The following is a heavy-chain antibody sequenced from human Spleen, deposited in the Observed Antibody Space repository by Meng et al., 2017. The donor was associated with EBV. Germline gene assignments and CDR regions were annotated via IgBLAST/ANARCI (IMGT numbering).Heavy chain of an antibody. CDR1: GFTFTNYD. D-gene: IGHD3-22*01. J-gene: IGHJ4*02. CDR3: ARRHYYDSSGYYYPDY. Sequence: LVQSGAELKQPAASVKASCQASGFTFTNYDISWVRQAPGQGLEWMGWISGYNGNANYAQKFQGRVTMTTDTSTTTAYMELRSLRSDDTAVYYCARRHYYDSSGYYYPDYWGQGTLVTVSS. V-gene: IGHV1-18*01. CDR2: ISGYNGNA.